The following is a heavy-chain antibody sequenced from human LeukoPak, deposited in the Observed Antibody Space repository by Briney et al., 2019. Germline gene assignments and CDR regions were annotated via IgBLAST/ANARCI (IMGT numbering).Heavy chain of an antibody. CDR1: GGTFTTYS. D-gene: IGHD6-13*01. V-gene: IGHV1-3*01. CDR3: ARDLLLAAADPYVHSYYFDY. Sequence: ASVKVSCKASGGTFTTYSMHCVRQAPGQRLEWMGWINAGNGNTKYSQKFQGRLTITTDTSAHTAYMELSSLRSEDTAVYYCARDLLLAAADPYVHSYYFDYWGQGTLVTVSS. CDR2: INAGNGNT. J-gene: IGHJ4*02.